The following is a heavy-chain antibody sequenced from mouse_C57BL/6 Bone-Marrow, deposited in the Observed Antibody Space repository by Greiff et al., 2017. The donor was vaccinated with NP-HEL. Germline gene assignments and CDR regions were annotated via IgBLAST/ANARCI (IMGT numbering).Heavy chain of an antibody. CDR1: GYTFTDYN. CDR3: ARDGSSCQWYFDV. J-gene: IGHJ1*03. CDR2: INPNNGGT. Sequence: EVQLQQSGPELVKPGASVKIPCKASGYTFTDYNMDWVKQSHGKSLEWIGDINPNNGGTIYNQKFKGKATLTVDKSSSTAYMELRSLTSEDTAVYYCARDGSSCQWYFDVWGTGTTVTVSS. D-gene: IGHD1-1*01. V-gene: IGHV1-18*01.